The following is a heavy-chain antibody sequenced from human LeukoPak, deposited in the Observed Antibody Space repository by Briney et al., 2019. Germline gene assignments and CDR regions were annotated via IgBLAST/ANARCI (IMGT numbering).Heavy chain of an antibody. CDR2: ISGSGGST. J-gene: IGHJ4*02. CDR1: GFTFSSYA. CDR3: AKDYYDSSGYQSPFDY. D-gene: IGHD3-22*01. V-gene: IGHV3-23*01. Sequence: GGSLRLSCAASGFTFSSYAMSWVRQAPGKGLEWVSAISGSGGSTYYADSVKGRFTISRDNSKNTLYLQMNSLRAEDTAVYYCAKDYYDSSGYQSPFDYWGQGTLVTVSS.